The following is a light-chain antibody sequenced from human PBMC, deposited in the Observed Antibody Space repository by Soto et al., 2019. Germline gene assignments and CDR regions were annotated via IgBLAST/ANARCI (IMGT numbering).Light chain of an antibody. V-gene: IGLV2-8*01. CDR3: SSYAGSTNV. J-gene: IGLJ3*02. CDR1: SSDVGGYNF. Sequence: QSVLTQPPSASGSPGQSVTISCTGTSSDVGGYNFVSWYQQHPGKAPKLMIYEVSERPSGVPDRFSGSKSGNTASLTVSGLQAEDEADYYCSSYAGSTNVFGGGTKVTVL. CDR2: EVS.